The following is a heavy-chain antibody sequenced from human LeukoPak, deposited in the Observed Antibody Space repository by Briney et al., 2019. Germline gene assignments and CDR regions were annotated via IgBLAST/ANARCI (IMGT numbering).Heavy chain of an antibody. CDR1: GLTFSSYS. CDR3: ARDRGARGRGLA. D-gene: IGHD3-10*01. CDR2: TSASGGDT. Sequence: GGSLRLSCVVSGLTFSSYSMSWVRQAPGKGLEWVSGTSASGGDTWYPDSVKGRFTISRDNDKNSLYLQMNSLRAEDTAVYYCARDRGARGRGLAWGQGTQVTVSS. J-gene: IGHJ5*02. V-gene: IGHV3-23*01.